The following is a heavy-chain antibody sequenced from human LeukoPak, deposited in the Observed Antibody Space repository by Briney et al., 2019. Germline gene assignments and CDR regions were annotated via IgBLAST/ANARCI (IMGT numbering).Heavy chain of an antibody. CDR3: ARGGLYGDYVPGY. CDR2: ISSSSSYM. J-gene: IGHJ4*02. Sequence: GGSLRLSCGASGFTFSTYSMNWVRQAPRKGLEWVSSISSSSSYMYYADSVQGRFTISRDNARNSLYLQMNSLRADDTAVYYCARGGLYGDYVPGYWGQGTLVTVSS. V-gene: IGHV3-21*01. D-gene: IGHD4-17*01. CDR1: GFTFSTYS.